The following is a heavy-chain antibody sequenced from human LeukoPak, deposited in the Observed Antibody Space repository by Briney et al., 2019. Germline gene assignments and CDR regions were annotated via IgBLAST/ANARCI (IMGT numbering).Heavy chain of an antibody. CDR2: IRYDGSNK. Sequence: PGGSLRLSCAASGLTFSSYGMHWVRQAPGKGLEWVAFIRYDGSNKYYADSVKGRFTISRDNSKNTLYLQMNSLRAEDTAVYYCAKDKSMVATENFDYWGQGTLVTVSS. J-gene: IGHJ4*02. D-gene: IGHD5-12*01. CDR3: AKDKSMVATENFDY. CDR1: GLTFSSYG. V-gene: IGHV3-30*02.